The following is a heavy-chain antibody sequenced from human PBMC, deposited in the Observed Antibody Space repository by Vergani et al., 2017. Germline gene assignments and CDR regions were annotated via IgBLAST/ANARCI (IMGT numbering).Heavy chain of an antibody. V-gene: IGHV3-21*01. D-gene: IGHD3-16*02. J-gene: IGHJ6*02. Sequence: EVQLVESGGGLVKPGGSLRLSCAASGFTFSSYSMNWVRQAPGKGLEWVSSISSSSSYIYYADSVKGRFTISRDNAKNSLYLQMNSLRAEDTAVYYCARDRRLGELSHDYYYGMDVWGQGTTVTVSS. CDR2: ISSSSSYI. CDR3: ARDRRLGELSHDYYYGMDV. CDR1: GFTFSSYS.